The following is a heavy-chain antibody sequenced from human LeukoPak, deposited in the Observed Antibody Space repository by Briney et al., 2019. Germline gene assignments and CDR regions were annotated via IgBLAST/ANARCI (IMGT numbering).Heavy chain of an antibody. Sequence: GGSLRLSCAASGFTFSGSAMPWVRQPSGKGLEWVGRIRSKPNSYATAYAASVKGRFTISRGDSKNTAYLQMNSLKTEDTAVYYCTSKTLDPDYWGQGTLVTVSS. J-gene: IGHJ4*02. CDR1: GFTFSGSA. CDR3: TSKTLDPDY. CDR2: IRSKPNSYAT. V-gene: IGHV3-73*01.